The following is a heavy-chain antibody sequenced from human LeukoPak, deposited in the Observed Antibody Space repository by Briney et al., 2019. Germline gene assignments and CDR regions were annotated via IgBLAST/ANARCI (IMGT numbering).Heavy chain of an antibody. Sequence: SETLSLTCTVSGGSISSYYWGWIRQPPGKGLEWIGSMYYSGSTYYNPSLKSRVTISADTSKNQFSLKLSSVTAADTAVYYCAREFPTYYYDSSGYSVYFDYWGQGTLVTVSS. J-gene: IGHJ4*02. V-gene: IGHV4-39*02. CDR2: MYYSGST. D-gene: IGHD3-22*01. CDR3: AREFPTYYYDSSGYSVYFDY. CDR1: GGSISSYY.